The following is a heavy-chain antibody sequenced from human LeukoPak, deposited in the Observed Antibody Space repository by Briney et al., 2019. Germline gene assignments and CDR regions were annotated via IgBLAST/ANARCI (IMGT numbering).Heavy chain of an antibody. V-gene: IGHV4-31*03. D-gene: IGHD2-15*01. J-gene: IGHJ4*02. CDR3: ARRLPSIAALDY. CDR2: IYYSGNT. Sequence: PSETLSLTCTVSGGSISSGGYYWSWIRQHPGKGLEWIGYIYYSGNTYYTPSLKSRVTMSVDTSKNQFSLNLSSVTVADTAVYYCARRLPSIAALDYWGQGILVTVSS. CDR1: GGSISSGGYY.